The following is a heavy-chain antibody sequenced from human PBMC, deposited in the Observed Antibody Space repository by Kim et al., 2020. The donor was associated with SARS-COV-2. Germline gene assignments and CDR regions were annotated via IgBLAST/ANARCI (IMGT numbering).Heavy chain of an antibody. J-gene: IGHJ4*02. Sequence: ADSVKSRFTITIDNSKNTLYLQMNSLRAEDTAVYYCAKDSIAAAGFYFDYWGQGTLVTVSS. CDR3: AKDSIAAAGFYFDY. V-gene: IGHV3-23*01. D-gene: IGHD6-13*01.